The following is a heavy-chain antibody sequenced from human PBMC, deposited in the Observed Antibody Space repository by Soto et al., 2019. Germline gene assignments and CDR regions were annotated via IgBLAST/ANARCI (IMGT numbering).Heavy chain of an antibody. Sequence: SETLSLTCTVSGGSISSYYWSRIRQPPGKGLEWIGYIYYSGSTNYNPSLKSRVTISVDTSKNQFSLKLSSVTAADTAVYYCARGLFYGDYGYFDYWGQGTLVTVSS. V-gene: IGHV4-59*12. CDR3: ARGLFYGDYGYFDY. J-gene: IGHJ4*02. CDR1: GGSISSYY. D-gene: IGHD4-17*01. CDR2: IYYSGST.